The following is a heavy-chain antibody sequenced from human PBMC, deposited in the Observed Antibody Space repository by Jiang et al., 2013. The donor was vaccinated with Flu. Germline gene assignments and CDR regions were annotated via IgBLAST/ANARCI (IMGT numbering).Heavy chain of an antibody. CDR1: GFSLSTSGMC. CDR3: AHRNSNDYGDYGWFDP. D-gene: IGHD4-17*01. CDR2: IDWDDDK. J-gene: IGHJ5*02. V-gene: IGHV2-70*12. Sequence: KPTQTLTLTCTFSGFSLSTSGMCVSWIRQPPGKALEWLALIDWDDDKYYSPSLKSRLTITKDTSKNQVVLTMTNMDPVDTATYYCAHRNSNDYGDYGWFDPWGQGTLVTVSS.